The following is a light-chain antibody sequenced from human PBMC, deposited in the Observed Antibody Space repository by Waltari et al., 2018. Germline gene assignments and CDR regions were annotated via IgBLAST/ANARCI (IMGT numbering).Light chain of an antibody. J-gene: IGLJ2*01. CDR3: SSYASDRTF. CDR2: DVN. V-gene: IGLV2-23*02. CDR1: TTAIETSIL. Sequence: QSALTQPASVSGSPGQSTTLSCTGTTTAIETSILVSWYQQHPGKAPKLIIYDVNRRPSGVSDRFSGSKSGNTASLTIAGLQAEDEADYHCSSYASDRTFFGGGTKVTVL.